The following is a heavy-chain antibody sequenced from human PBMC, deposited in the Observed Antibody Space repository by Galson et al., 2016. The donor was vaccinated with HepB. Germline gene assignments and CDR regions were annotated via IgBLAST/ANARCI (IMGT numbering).Heavy chain of an antibody. J-gene: IGHJ4*02. CDR3: ASYFSNYVSY. D-gene: IGHD4-11*01. CDR2: IKGDGSEK. CDR1: GLTFSRYW. Sequence: SLSLSCATSGLTFSRYWMSWVRQAPGKGLEWVANIKGDGSEKYYVASVKGRFTISRDNAKNSMYLQMNSLRAEDTAVYYCASYFSNYVSYWGQGTLVTVSS. V-gene: IGHV3-7*01.